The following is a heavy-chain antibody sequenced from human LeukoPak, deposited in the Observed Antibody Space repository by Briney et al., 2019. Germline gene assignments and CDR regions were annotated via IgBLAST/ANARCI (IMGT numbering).Heavy chain of an antibody. CDR1: GFTFDDYA. J-gene: IGHJ5*01. Sequence: LAGGSLRLSCAASGFTFDDYAMHWVRQAPGKGLEWVSGLSWKSGGIAYADSVKGRFTISRDNSKNSLYLQMNSLRVEDTALYYCAKGEGGGIAAALDSWGQGTLVTVSS. CDR2: LSWKSGGI. CDR3: AKGEGGGIAAALDS. V-gene: IGHV3-9*01. D-gene: IGHD6-13*01.